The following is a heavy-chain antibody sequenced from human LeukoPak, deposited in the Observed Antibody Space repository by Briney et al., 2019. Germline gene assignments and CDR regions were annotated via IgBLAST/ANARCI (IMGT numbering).Heavy chain of an antibody. J-gene: IGHJ4*02. CDR3: AEAFGVVIFSADY. CDR2: IRYDGSNK. D-gene: IGHD3-3*01. CDR1: GFTFSSYG. Sequence: GGSLRLSCAASGFTFSSYGMHWVRQAPGKGLEWVVFIRYDGSNKYYADSVKGRFTISRDNSKNTLYLQMNSLRAEDTAVYYCAEAFGVVIFSADYWGQGTLVTVSS. V-gene: IGHV3-30*02.